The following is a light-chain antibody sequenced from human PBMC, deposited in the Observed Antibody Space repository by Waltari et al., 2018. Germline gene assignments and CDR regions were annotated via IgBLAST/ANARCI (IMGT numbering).Light chain of an antibody. V-gene: IGLV2-23*01. J-gene: IGLJ1*01. CDR2: EGT. CDR1: SNDIGPYNP. Sequence: QSALPQPASVSGSPGQSITLSCTGSSNDIGPYNPLSCSQQHPGKAPKLMIYEGTERPSGVSNRFSGSKSGNTASLTISGLQAEDEADYYCCSYAGSTTFLYVFGTGTKVTVL. CDR3: CSYAGSTTFLYV.